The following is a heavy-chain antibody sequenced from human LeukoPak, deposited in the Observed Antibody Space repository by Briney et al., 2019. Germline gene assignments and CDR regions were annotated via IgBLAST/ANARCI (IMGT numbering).Heavy chain of an antibody. CDR3: ARDRLRFLEHWFDP. CDR2: ISVHNDDT. CDR1: GYTFNNYG. Sequence: ASVKVSCKASGYTFNNYGISWVRQAPGQGLEWMGMISVHNDDTNYAQKLQGRVTMTTDTSTSTAYMELRSLRSDDTAVYYCARDRLRFLEHWFDPWGQGTLVTVSS. V-gene: IGHV1-18*01. J-gene: IGHJ5*02. D-gene: IGHD3-3*01.